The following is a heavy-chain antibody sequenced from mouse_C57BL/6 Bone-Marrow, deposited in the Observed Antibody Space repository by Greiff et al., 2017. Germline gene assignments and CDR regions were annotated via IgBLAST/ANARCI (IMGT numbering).Heavy chain of an antibody. CDR3: ARGDYGLYFDY. CDR1: GFTFTAYY. J-gene: IGHJ2*01. CDR2: IRNKDNGYTT. V-gene: IGHV7-3*01. D-gene: IGHD1-1*01. Sequence: VKLVESGGGLVQPGGSLSLSCAASGFTFTAYYMSWVRQPPGKALEWLGFIRNKDNGYTTEYSASVKGRFTISRDNSQSILYLQMNALRAEDSATYYCARGDYGLYFDYWGQGTTLTVSS.